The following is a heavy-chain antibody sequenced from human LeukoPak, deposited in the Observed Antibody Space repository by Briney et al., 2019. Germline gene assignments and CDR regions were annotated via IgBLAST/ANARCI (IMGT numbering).Heavy chain of an antibody. CDR3: AKDHGWFGEFSRYYFDY. D-gene: IGHD3-10*01. V-gene: IGHV3-30*18. CDR1: GFTFSGSS. J-gene: IGHJ4*02. Sequence: GGSLRLSCAASGFTFSGSSMNWVRQAPGKGLEWVAVISYDGSNKYYADSVKGRFTISRDNSKNTLYLQMNSLRAEDTAVYYCAKDHGWFGEFSRYYFDYWGQGTLVTVSS. CDR2: ISYDGSNK.